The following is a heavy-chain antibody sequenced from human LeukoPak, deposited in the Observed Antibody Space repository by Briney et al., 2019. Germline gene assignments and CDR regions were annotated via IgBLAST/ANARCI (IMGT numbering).Heavy chain of an antibody. CDR3: SRDLNGDPPR. Sequence: GGFLRLSCAASGFTFNNYWMHWVRQAPGKGLVWVSRISTDGSSTSYADSVKGRFTISRDNAKNTLYLQMNSLRAEDTAVYYCSRDLNGDPPRWGQGTLVTVSS. V-gene: IGHV3-74*01. D-gene: IGHD4-17*01. CDR1: GFTFNNYW. J-gene: IGHJ4*02. CDR2: ISTDGSST.